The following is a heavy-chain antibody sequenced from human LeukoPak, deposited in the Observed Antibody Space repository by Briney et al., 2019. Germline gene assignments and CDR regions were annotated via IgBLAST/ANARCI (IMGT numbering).Heavy chain of an antibody. V-gene: IGHV1-69*13. J-gene: IGHJ6*02. CDR1: GGTFGGYA. CDR2: IIPIFGTA. D-gene: IGHD6-19*01. CDR3: ARDERVAVAGNAYYYGMDV. Sequence: GASVKFSCKASGGTFGGYAISWGRQAPGQGLEGRGGIIPIFGTANYAQKFQGRVTITADESTSTAYMELSSLRSEDMAVYYCARDERVAVAGNAYYYGMDVWGQGTTVTVSS.